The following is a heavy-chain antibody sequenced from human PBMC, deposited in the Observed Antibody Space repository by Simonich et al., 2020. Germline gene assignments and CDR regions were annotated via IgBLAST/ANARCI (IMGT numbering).Heavy chain of an antibody. D-gene: IGHD2-2*01. CDR2: NNPNRGGT. J-gene: IGHJ3*02. V-gene: IGHV1-2*02. CDR3: ARDPVVPAAIRNAFDI. Sequence: QVQLVQSGAEVKKPGASVKVSCKASGYTFPGYYMHWVRQAPGQGLWWMGWNNPNRGGTNYAQKFQGRVTMTRDTSISTAYMELSRLRSDDTAVYYCARDPVVPAAIRNAFDIWGQGTMVTVSS. CDR1: GYTFPGYY.